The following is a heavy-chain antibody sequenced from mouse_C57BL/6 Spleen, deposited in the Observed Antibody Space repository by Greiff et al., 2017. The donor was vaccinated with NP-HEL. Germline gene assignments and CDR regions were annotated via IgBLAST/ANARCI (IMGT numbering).Heavy chain of an antibody. D-gene: IGHD2-1*01. V-gene: IGHV1-82*01. Sequence: QVQLQQSGPELVKPGASVKISCKASGYAFSSSWMNWVKQRPGKGLEWIGRIYPGDGDTNYNGKFKGKATLTADKSSSTAYMQLSSLTSEDSAVYFCAREEIYYGNYGRGDYWGQGTTLTVSS. CDR2: IYPGDGDT. CDR1: GYAFSSSW. CDR3: AREEIYYGNYGRGDY. J-gene: IGHJ2*01.